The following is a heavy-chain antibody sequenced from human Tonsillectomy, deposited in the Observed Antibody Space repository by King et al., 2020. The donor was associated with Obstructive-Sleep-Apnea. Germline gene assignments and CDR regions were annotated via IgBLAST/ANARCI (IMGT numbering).Heavy chain of an antibody. CDR3: AKPEYYLWGSYRYDYFDY. V-gene: IGHV3-23*04. D-gene: IGHD3-16*02. J-gene: IGHJ4*02. CDR1: GFTFSSYA. CDR2: ISGSGGST. Sequence: VPLVESGGGLVRPGGSLRLSCAASGFTFSSYAMSWVRQAPGKGLEWVSAISGSGGSTYYPASVKGRFPLSRDNSKNTLYLQMNSLKAEDTAVYYCAKPEYYLWGSYRYDYFDYWGQGTLVTVSS.